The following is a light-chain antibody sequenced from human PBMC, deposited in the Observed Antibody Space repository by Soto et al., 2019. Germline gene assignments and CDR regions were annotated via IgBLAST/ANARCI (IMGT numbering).Light chain of an antibody. Sequence: IHIAQAPSSLGESVGDRVTITCRASQSISSYLNWYQQKPGKAPKLLIYAASSLQSGVPSRFSGSGSGTDFTLTISSLQPEDFATYYCQQSYSTPPWTFGQGTKVDIK. CDR2: AAS. J-gene: IGKJ1*01. CDR1: QSISSY. CDR3: QQSYSTPPWT. V-gene: IGKV1-39*01.